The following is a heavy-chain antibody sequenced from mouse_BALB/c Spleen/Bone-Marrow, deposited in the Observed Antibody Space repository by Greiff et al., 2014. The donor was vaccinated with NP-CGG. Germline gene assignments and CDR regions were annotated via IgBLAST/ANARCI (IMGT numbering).Heavy chain of an antibody. CDR2: INPYNDGT. Sequence: EVQLQQSGPELVKPGASVKMSCKASGYTFTSYVMHWVKQKPGQGLEWIGYINPYNDGTKYNEKFKGKATLTSDKSSNTAYMELSSLSTENSAVYYCARSGGHYVHYAMDYWGQGTSVTVSS. V-gene: IGHV1-14*01. CDR3: ARSGGHYVHYAMDY. J-gene: IGHJ4*01. D-gene: IGHD2-1*01. CDR1: GYTFTSYV.